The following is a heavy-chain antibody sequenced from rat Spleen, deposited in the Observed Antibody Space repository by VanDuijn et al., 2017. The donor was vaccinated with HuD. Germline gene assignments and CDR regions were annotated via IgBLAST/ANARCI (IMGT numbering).Heavy chain of an antibody. D-gene: IGHD1-7*01. CDR3: ARPPPSYYGYSLRIDY. V-gene: IGHV5-29*01. CDR1: GFTFSNYG. CDR2: ISYDGSST. J-gene: IGHJ2*01. Sequence: EVQLVESGGGLVQPGRSLKLSCAASGFTFSNYGMAWVRQAPTKGLEWVATISYDGSSTYYRDSVKGRFTISRDNAKSTLYLQMDSLRSEDTATYYCARPPPSYYGYSLRIDYWGQGVMVTVSS.